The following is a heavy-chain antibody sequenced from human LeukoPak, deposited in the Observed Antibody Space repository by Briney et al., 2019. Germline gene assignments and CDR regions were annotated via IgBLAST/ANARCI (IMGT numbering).Heavy chain of an antibody. Sequence: SETLSLTCTVSGGSISSGSYYWSWIRQPAGKGLEWIGRIYTSGSTNYNPSLKSRVTMSVDTSKNQFSLKLSSVTAADTAVYYCAREGIYCSSTSCYRAFDIWGQGTMVTVSS. D-gene: IGHD2-2*02. V-gene: IGHV4-61*02. CDR3: AREGIYCSSTSCYRAFDI. CDR1: GGSISSGSYY. CDR2: IYTSGST. J-gene: IGHJ3*02.